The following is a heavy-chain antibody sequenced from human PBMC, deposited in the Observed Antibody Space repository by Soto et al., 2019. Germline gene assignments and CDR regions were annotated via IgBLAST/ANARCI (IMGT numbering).Heavy chain of an antibody. J-gene: IGHJ3*02. CDR2: IIPIFGTA. CDR1: GGTFSSYA. D-gene: IGHD3-22*01. Sequence: SVKVSCKASGGTFSSYAISWVRQAPGQGLEWMGGIIPIFGTANYAQKFQGRVTITADESTSTAYMELSSLRSEDTAVYYCARGVGAHSITMIVVVMNDAFDIWGQGTMVTVSS. CDR3: ARGVGAHSITMIVVVMNDAFDI. V-gene: IGHV1-69*13.